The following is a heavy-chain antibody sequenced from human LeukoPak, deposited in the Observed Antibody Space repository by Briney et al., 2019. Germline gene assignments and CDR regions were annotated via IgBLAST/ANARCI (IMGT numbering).Heavy chain of an antibody. CDR1: GFTFSSYA. CDR3: TTDFLGGWFGELSTFDY. V-gene: IGHV3-23*01. CDR2: ISGSGGST. D-gene: IGHD3-10*01. Sequence: GGSLRLSCAASGFTFSSYAMSWVRQAPGKGLEWVSAISGSGGSTYYADSVKGRFTISRDNSRNTLYLQMNSLKTEDTAVYYCTTDFLGGWFGELSTFDYWGQGTLVTVSS. J-gene: IGHJ4*02.